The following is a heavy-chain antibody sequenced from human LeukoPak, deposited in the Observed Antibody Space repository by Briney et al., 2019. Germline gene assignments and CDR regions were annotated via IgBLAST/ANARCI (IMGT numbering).Heavy chain of an antibody. D-gene: IGHD5-12*01. CDR2: INHSGST. Sequence: SETLSLTCAVYGGSFSGYYWSWIRQPPGKGLEWIGEINHSGSTNYNPSLKSRVTISVDTSKNQFSLKLSSVTAADTAVYYCAGGRLKGYPFDYWGQGTLVTVSS. CDR3: AGGRLKGYPFDY. CDR1: GGSFSGYY. V-gene: IGHV4-34*01. J-gene: IGHJ4*02.